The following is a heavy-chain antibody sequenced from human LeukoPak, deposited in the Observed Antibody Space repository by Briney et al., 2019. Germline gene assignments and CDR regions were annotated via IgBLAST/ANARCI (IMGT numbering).Heavy chain of an antibody. CDR2: IYTSGST. CDR1: GGSISSSSYY. J-gene: IGHJ5*02. V-gene: IGHV4-61*02. CDR3: AARLTAAGSFDP. D-gene: IGHD6-13*01. Sequence: PSETLSLTCTVSGGSISSSSYYWSWIRQPAGKGLEWIGRIYTSGSTNYNPSLKSRVTMSVDTSKNQFSLKLTSVTAADTAVYYCAARLTAAGSFDPWGQGTLVTVSS.